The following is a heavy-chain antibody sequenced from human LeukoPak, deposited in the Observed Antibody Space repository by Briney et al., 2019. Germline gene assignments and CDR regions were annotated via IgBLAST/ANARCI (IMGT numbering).Heavy chain of an antibody. V-gene: IGHV3-9*03. CDR1: GFTFDDYA. D-gene: IGHD6-19*01. Sequence: PGRSLRLSCAASGFTFDDYAMHWVRQAPGKGLEWVSGISWNSGSIGYADSVKGRFTISRDKAKNSLYLQMNSLRAEDMALYYCAKGRGYSSGRGAFDIWGQGTMVTVSS. J-gene: IGHJ3*02. CDR2: ISWNSGSI. CDR3: AKGRGYSSGRGAFDI.